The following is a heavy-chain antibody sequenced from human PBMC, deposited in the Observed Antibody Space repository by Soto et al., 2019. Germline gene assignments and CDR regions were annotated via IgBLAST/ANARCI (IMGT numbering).Heavy chain of an antibody. CDR1: GYSFTSYW. D-gene: IGHD3-22*01. CDR3: ARQDSSGYFYYYGMDV. V-gene: IGHV5-51*01. CDR2: IYPGDSDT. J-gene: IGHJ6*02. Sequence: PVESLKISCKGSGYSFTSYWIGWVRQMPGKGLEWMGIIYPGDSDTRYSPSFQGQVTISADKSISTAYLQWSSLKASDTAMYYCARQDSSGYFYYYGMDVWGQGTTVTVSS.